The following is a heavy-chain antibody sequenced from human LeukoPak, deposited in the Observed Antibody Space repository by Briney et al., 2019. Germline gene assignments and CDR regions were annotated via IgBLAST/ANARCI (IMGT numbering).Heavy chain of an antibody. CDR3: ASTFPYCGGGSCAL. D-gene: IGHD2-15*01. CDR1: SGFA. J-gene: IGHJ4*02. CDR2: IKPDGGHQ. Sequence: GGSLRLSCAAFSGFAMSWVRQAPGKGLEWVANIKPDGGHQNYVDSVKGRFTISRDNAKNSLYLQMNSLRAEDTAIYYCASTFPYCGGGSCALGGQGTLVTVSS. V-gene: IGHV3-7*01.